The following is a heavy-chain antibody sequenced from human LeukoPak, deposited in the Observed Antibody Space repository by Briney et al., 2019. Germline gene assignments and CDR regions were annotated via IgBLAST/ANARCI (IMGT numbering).Heavy chain of an antibody. CDR1: GFSFSTYG. D-gene: IGHD2-15*01. Sequence: PGGSVRLSCAASGFSFSTYGMSWVRQAPGKGLDWVSSISGSGDYTYYADSLKGRFTISRDNSKNTLFLHMNSLRAEDTAVYYCAKLPQGGGDYYYIDVWGKGTTLTVSS. J-gene: IGHJ6*03. V-gene: IGHV3-23*01. CDR3: AKLPQGGGDYYYIDV. CDR2: ISGSGDYT.